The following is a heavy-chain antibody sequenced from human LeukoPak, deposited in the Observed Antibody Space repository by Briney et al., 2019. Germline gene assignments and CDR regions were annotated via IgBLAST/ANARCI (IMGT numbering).Heavy chain of an antibody. V-gene: IGHV3-30*04. CDR1: GFTFSSYA. CDR2: ISYDGSNN. D-gene: IGHD5-18*01. CDR3: AKQDTSMDYFDY. J-gene: IGHJ4*02. Sequence: PGGSLRLSCAASGFTFSSYAMHWVRQAPGKGLEWVAVISYDGSNNYYADSVKGRFTISRDNSKNTLYLQMNSLRAEDTAIYYCAKQDTSMDYFDYWGRGTLVSVSS.